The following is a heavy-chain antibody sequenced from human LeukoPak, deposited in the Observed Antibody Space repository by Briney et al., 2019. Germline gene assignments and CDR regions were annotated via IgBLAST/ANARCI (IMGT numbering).Heavy chain of an antibody. D-gene: IGHD3-9*01. CDR3: PRHKSFDYLSPIAS. CDR1: GGSVSSSRYY. V-gene: IGHV4-39*01. J-gene: IGHJ4*02. CDR2: IYYTGST. Sequence: SETLSLTCPVSGGSVSSSRYYWGWIRQPPGKGLEWIGSIYYTGSTYYKPSLKRRVTISVDASKNQISLKLSSVTAADTAVYFCPRHKSFDYLSPIASWGQGTLVTASS.